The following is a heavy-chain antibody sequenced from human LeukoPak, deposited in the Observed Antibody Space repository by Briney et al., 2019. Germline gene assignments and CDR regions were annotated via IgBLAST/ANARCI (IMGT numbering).Heavy chain of an antibody. Sequence: SETLSLTCTVSGGSISSNSYYWGWIRQPPGKGLEWIGSIYYSGSTYYNPSLSIRVTISVDTSKNQFSLNLRSVTAADTAVYYCARESPDIVVVVAAIPYYFDYWGQGTLVTVSS. J-gene: IGHJ4*02. CDR3: ARESPDIVVVVAAIPYYFDY. D-gene: IGHD2-15*01. V-gene: IGHV4-39*07. CDR1: GGSISSNSYY. CDR2: IYYSGST.